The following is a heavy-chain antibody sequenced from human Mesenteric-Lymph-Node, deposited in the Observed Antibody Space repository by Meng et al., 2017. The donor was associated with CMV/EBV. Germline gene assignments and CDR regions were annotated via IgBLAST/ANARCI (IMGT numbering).Heavy chain of an antibody. CDR2: ISPNSGGT. CDR3: ARGGVLAASGSHDY. CDR1: GYTFTGNY. J-gene: IGHJ4*02. D-gene: IGHD6-13*01. V-gene: IGHV1-2*06. Sequence: KASGYTFTGNYMHWVRQAPGQGLEWMGRISPNSGGTTYAQKFQGRVKMTRDTSISTAYMELSRLTSDDTTVYYCARGGVLAASGSHDYWGQGTLVTVSS.